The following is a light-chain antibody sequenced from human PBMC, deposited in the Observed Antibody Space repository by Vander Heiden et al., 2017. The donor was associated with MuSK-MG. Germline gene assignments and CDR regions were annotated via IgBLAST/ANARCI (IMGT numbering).Light chain of an antibody. Sequence: DIVLTQSPLSLPVTPGEPASISCRSSQSLLQSNGNNYLDWYLQKPGQSPQLLIYLGSNRASGVPDRFSGSGSGTDFTLKISRVEAEDVGVYYCRQLLQALTFGQGTKLEIK. V-gene: IGKV2-28*01. J-gene: IGKJ2*01. CDR3: RQLLQALT. CDR1: QSLLQSNGNNY. CDR2: LGS.